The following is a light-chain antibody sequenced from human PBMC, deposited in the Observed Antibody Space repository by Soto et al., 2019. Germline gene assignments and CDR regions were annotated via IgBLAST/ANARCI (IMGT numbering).Light chain of an antibody. V-gene: IGKV3-20*01. CDR3: QQYGSSPPVT. Sequence: EIVLTQSPGTLSLSPGERATLSCRASQSVSSSYLAWYQQKPGQAPRLLIYDASGRATGIPDRFSGSGSGRDFTLTTSRLEPQDFAVYYCQQYGSSPPVTFGRGTRLEIK. CDR1: QSVSSSY. J-gene: IGKJ5*01. CDR2: DAS.